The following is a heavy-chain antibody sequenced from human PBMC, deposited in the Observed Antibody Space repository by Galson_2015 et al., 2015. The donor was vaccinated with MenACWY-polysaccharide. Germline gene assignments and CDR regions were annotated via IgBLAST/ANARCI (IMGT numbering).Heavy chain of an antibody. D-gene: IGHD2-2*01. J-gene: IGHJ4*02. CDR2: ISYDGSNK. V-gene: IGHV3-30-3*01. CDR1: GFTFSSYA. Sequence: SLRLSCAASGFTFSSYAMHWVRQAPGKGLEWVAVISYDGSNKYYAESVKGRFTVSRDNSKNTVYLQMNSLRVEDTAVYYCEADYCSRASCYEGGDYWGQGTLVTVFS. CDR3: EADYCSRASCYEGGDY.